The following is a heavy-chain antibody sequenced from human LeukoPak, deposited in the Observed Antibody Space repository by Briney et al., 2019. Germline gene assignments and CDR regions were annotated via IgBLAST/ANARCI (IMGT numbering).Heavy chain of an antibody. CDR1: GYSFTSYR. J-gene: IGHJ4*02. V-gene: IGHV5-51*01. CDR2: IYPGDSDT. D-gene: IGHD6-19*01. CDR3: ARHGSSGWYPITSPFDY. Sequence: GESLKISCEGSGYSFTSYRIGWVRQMPGKGLEWMGIIYPGDSDTRYSPSFQGQVTISVDKSISTAYLQWSSLKASDTAMYYCARHGSSGWYPITSPFDYWGQGTLVTVSS.